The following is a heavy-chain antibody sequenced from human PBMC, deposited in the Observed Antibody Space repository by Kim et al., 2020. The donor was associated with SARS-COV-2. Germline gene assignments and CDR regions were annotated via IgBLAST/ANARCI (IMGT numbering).Heavy chain of an antibody. CDR2: IKQDGSEK. V-gene: IGHV3-7*03. J-gene: IGHJ4*02. Sequence: GGSLRLSCAASGFTFSSYWMSWVRQAPGKGLEWVANIKQDGSEKYYVDSVKGRFTISRDKAKNSLYLQMNSLRAEDTAVYYCARKLGYGSGGPIDYWGQGTLVTVSS. CDR3: ARKLGYGSGGPIDY. D-gene: IGHD3-10*01. CDR1: GFTFSSYW.